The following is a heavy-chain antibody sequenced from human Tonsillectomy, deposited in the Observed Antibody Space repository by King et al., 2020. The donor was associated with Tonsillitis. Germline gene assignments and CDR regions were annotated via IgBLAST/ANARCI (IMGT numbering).Heavy chain of an antibody. V-gene: IGHV1-2*02. D-gene: IGHD2-2*01. Sequence: VQLVESGAEVKKPGASVKVSCTASGYTFTGYYMHWVRQAPGQGLEWMGWINPNSGGTNYAQKYQGRVTMTRDTSNSTAYMQLSRLRSDDTAVYYCARDGWDCSSTSWHRIGAFDIWGQGAMVTVSS. CDR3: ARDGWDCSSTSWHRIGAFDI. CDR1: GYTFTGYY. J-gene: IGHJ3*02. CDR2: INPNSGGT.